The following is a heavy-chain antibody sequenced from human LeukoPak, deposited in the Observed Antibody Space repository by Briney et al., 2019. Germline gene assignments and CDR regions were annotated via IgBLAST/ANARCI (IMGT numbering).Heavy chain of an antibody. CDR3: AKGGMQVWSNPVDH. J-gene: IGHJ4*02. CDR1: GITFSSYG. CDR2: IWYDGSNK. D-gene: IGHD5-18*01. Sequence: GGSLRLSCAASGITFSSYGMHWVRQAPGKGLEWVAVIWYDGSNKYYADSVKGQFTISRDNSKNTLYLQMNSLRAEDTAVYYCAKGGMQVWSNPVDHWGQGTLVTVSS. V-gene: IGHV3-33*06.